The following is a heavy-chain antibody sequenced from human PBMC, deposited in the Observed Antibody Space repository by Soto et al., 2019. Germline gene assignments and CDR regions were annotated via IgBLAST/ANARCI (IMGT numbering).Heavy chain of an antibody. CDR1: GGSISSGGYY. CDR2: IYYSGST. J-gene: IGHJ6*02. V-gene: IGHV4-31*03. Sequence: QVQLQESGPGLVKPSQTLSLTCTVSGGSISSGGYYWSWIRQHPGKGLEWIGYIYYSGSTYYNPSLKSRVTITVDTSKNQFSLKLSSVTAGDTAGYYWARADEGGGDGMDVWGQGTTVTVSS. CDR3: ARADEGGGDGMDV. D-gene: IGHD3-16*01.